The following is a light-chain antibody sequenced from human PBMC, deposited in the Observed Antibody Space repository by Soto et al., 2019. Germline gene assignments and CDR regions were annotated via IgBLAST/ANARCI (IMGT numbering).Light chain of an antibody. V-gene: IGKV1-39*01. J-gene: IGKJ2*01. Sequence: DIQMTQSPSSLSASVGDRVTITCRASQSFSSYLNWYQQKPGKAPKLLIYAASSLQSGVPSRFSGSGSGTDFTLTISSLQPEDFATYYCQQSYSTPMYTFGPGTKLEIK. CDR3: QQSYSTPMYT. CDR2: AAS. CDR1: QSFSSY.